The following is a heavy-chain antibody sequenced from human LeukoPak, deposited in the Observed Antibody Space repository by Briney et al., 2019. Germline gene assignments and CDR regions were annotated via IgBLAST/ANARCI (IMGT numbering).Heavy chain of an antibody. CDR3: ARDQSPSSSWPRYLDAFDS. V-gene: IGHV3-30*04. D-gene: IGHD6-13*01. Sequence: PGGSLRLSCAASGFTFSSYAMHWVRQAPGKGLEWVAVISYDGSNKYYADSVKGRFTISRDNSKNTLYLQMNSLRAEDTAVYYCARDQSPSSSWPRYLDAFDSWGQGTMVTVSS. CDR1: GFTFSSYA. CDR2: ISYDGSNK. J-gene: IGHJ3*02.